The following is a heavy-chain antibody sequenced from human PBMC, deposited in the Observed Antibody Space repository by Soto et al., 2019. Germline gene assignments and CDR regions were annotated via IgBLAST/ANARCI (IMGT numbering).Heavy chain of an antibody. CDR2: IDTSDSHT. CDR1: GYSLTSYW. Sequence: GESLKISCKGSGYSLTSYWIRWVRQMPGKGLEWMGRIDTSDSHTKYSPSFQGHVTISADKSISTAYLQWSSLKASDTAMYYCARHLTGTSYGMDVWVQGTTVTVSS. D-gene: IGHD3-9*01. J-gene: IGHJ6*02. V-gene: IGHV5-10-1*01. CDR3: ARHLTGTSYGMDV.